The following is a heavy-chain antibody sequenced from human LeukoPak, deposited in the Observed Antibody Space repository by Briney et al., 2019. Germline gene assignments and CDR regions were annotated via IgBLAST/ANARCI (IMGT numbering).Heavy chain of an antibody. Sequence: SETLSLTCTVSGGSISSYYWSWIRQPAGKGLEWIGRIYTSGSTNYNPSLKSRVTMSVDTSKNQFSLKLSSVTAADTAVYYCARDIVVVPAAKGWFDPWGQGTLVTVSS. CDR2: IYTSGST. CDR1: GGSISSYY. CDR3: ARDIVVVPAAKGWFDP. D-gene: IGHD2-2*01. V-gene: IGHV4-4*07. J-gene: IGHJ5*02.